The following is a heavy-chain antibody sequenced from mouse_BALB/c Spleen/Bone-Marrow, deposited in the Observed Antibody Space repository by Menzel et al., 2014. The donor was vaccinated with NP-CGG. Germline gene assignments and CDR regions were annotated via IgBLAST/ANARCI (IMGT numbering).Heavy chain of an antibody. Sequence: QVQLQQSGPELVRPGVSVKISCKGSGYTFTDYAMHWVKQSHAKSLEWIGVISTYPGNTNYNQKFKGKATMTVDKSSSTAYMELARLTSEDSAIYYCARGDYGNWNYAMDYWGQGTSVTVSS. CDR1: GYTFTDYA. CDR2: ISTYPGNT. CDR3: ARGDYGNWNYAMDY. V-gene: IGHV1-67*01. J-gene: IGHJ4*01. D-gene: IGHD2-1*01.